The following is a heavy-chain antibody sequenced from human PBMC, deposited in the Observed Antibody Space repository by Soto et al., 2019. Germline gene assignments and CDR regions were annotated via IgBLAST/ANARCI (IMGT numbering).Heavy chain of an antibody. V-gene: IGHV1-69*13. J-gene: IGHJ4*02. Sequence: SVKVSCKASGGTFRNHVFNWVRQAPGQGLEWMGGIIPIIVTPNYAQKFQGRVTITADASTSTVYLEVSSLRSQDTAVYYCARDLEFRDGNISHLDYWGQGTLVTVSS. CDR2: IIPIIVTP. CDR1: GGTFRNHV. D-gene: IGHD3-10*01. CDR3: ARDLEFRDGNISHLDY.